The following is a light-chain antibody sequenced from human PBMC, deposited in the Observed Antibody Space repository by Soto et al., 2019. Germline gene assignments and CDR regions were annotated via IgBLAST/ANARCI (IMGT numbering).Light chain of an antibody. CDR2: AAS. J-gene: IGKJ2*01. Sequence: DIQLTQSPSFLSASVGDRVTITCRASQGISSYLAWYPQKPGKAPKLLLYAASTLQSGVPSRFSGSGSGTEFTLTISSLQPEDFATYYCQQLNSYPMYTFGQGTKLEIK. CDR1: QGISSY. CDR3: QQLNSYPMYT. V-gene: IGKV1-9*01.